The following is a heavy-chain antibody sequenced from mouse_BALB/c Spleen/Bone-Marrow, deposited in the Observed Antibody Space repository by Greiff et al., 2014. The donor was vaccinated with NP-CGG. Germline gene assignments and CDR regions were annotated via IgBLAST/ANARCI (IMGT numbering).Heavy chain of an antibody. V-gene: IGHV14-3*02. CDR2: IDPANGNT. CDR3: AMYYYGSSLLAY. Sequence: VQLQQPGAELVKPGASVKLSCTASGFNIKDTYMHWVKQRPEQGLEWIGRIDPANGNTKYDPKFQGKATITADTSSNTAYLQLSSLTSEDTAVYYCAMYYYGSSLLAYWGQGTLVTVSA. CDR1: GFNIKDTY. D-gene: IGHD1-1*01. J-gene: IGHJ3*01.